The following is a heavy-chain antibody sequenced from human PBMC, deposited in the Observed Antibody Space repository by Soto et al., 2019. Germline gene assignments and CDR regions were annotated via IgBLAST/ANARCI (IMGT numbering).Heavy chain of an antibody. D-gene: IGHD3-10*01. CDR1: GGSISGADYC. CDR2: IYYNGNT. V-gene: IGHV4-30-4*01. Sequence: PSETLSLTCTVSGGSISGADYCWSWIRQPPGKGLEWIGFIYYNGNTYYNASLKSRVTISLDTSKNQFSLKLNSVTAADTAVYYCARDQGLNYGSFDYWGQGTLVTVSS. J-gene: IGHJ4*02. CDR3: ARDQGLNYGSFDY.